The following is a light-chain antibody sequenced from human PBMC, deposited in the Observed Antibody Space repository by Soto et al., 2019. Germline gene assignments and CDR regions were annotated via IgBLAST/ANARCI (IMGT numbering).Light chain of an antibody. CDR3: SSYTSSTTRV. J-gene: IGLJ1*01. CDR1: SSDVGDYNY. Sequence: QSALTQPASVSGSPGQSITISCTGTSSDVGDYNYVSWYQQHPGKAPKLMIYDVSNRPSGVSNRFSGSKSGSTASLTISGLQADDEAHYYCSSYTSSTTRVFGTGTKVTAL. V-gene: IGLV2-14*01. CDR2: DVS.